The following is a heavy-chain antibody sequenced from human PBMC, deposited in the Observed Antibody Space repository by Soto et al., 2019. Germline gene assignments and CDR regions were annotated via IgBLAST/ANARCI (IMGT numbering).Heavy chain of an antibody. J-gene: IGHJ4*02. Sequence: EVQLVESGGGLVQPGGSLRLSCAASGFTFSSYAMHWVRQAPGKGLEYVSAISSNGGSTYYANSVKGRFTISRDNSNNTLYLQMGSLRAEDMAVYYCARGRGPPYYYDSSGYQDYWGQGTLVTVSS. CDR1: GFTFSSYA. CDR2: ISSNGGST. CDR3: ARGRGPPYYYDSSGYQDY. V-gene: IGHV3-64*01. D-gene: IGHD3-22*01.